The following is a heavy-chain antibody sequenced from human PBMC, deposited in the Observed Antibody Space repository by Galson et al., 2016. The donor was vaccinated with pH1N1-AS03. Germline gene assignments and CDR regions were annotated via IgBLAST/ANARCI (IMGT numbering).Heavy chain of an antibody. CDR1: GFTFRDYW. V-gene: IGHV3-30*03. CDR2: ISYDGPKK. D-gene: IGHD6-19*01. Sequence: SLRLSCAASGFTFRDYWMRWVRQPPGRGLQWVALISYDGPKKFYADSVKGRFTISRDTSKNTLYLQMNSLRVEDTALYYCTRASGSGWYGSYYDYWGQGTLVPVS. J-gene: IGHJ4*02. CDR3: TRASGSGWYGSYYDY.